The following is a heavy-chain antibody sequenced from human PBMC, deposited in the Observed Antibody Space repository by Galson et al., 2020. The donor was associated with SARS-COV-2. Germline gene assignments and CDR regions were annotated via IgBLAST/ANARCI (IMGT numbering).Heavy chain of an antibody. CDR1: DGSISSYF. J-gene: IGHJ4*02. Sequence: SETLSLTCTVSDGSISSYFWSWVRQPPGKGLEWIGYIYHSGTTNSGNTNYNPSLKSRVSISIDTSKNQFSLKLSSVSAADTAVYYCARGGDNSGYYYGFDYWSQGILFTVSS. D-gene: IGHD3-22*01. CDR2: IYHSGTTNSGNT. V-gene: IGHV4-59*01. CDR3: ARGGDNSGYYYGFDY.